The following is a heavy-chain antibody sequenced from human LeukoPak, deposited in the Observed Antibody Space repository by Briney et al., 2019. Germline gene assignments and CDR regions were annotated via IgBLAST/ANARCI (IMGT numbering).Heavy chain of an antibody. D-gene: IGHD3-22*01. CDR2: IYYSGST. CDR3: ARGWGLDYYDSSGYYWDY. Sequence: SETLSLTCAVSGGSISSGDYSWSWIRQPPGKGLEWIGYIYYSGSTYYNASLKSRVTISVDASKNQFSLKLSSVTAADTAVYYCARGWGLDYYDSSGYYWDYWGQGTLVTVSS. V-gene: IGHV4-30-4*07. J-gene: IGHJ4*02. CDR1: GGSISSGDYS.